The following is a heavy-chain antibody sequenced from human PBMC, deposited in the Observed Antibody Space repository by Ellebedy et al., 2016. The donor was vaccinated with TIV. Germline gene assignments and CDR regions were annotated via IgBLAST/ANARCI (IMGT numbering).Heavy chain of an antibody. J-gene: IGHJ3*02. CDR3: ARMDTAMDNAFDI. D-gene: IGHD5-18*01. CDR2: ISYDGSNK. Sequence: GESLKISXAASGFTFSSYGMHWVRQAPGKGLEWVAVISYDGSNKYYADSVKGRFTISRDNSKNTLYLQMNSLRAEDTAVYYCARMDTAMDNAFDIWGQGTMVTVSS. V-gene: IGHV3-30*12. CDR1: GFTFSSYG.